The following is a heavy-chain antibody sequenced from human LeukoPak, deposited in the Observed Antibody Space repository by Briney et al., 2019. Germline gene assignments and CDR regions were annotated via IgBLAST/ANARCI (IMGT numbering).Heavy chain of an antibody. CDR2: IYYSGSS. J-gene: IGHJ4*02. V-gene: IGHV4-59*12. CDR1: GFTFSSYG. Sequence: GSLRLSCAASGFTFSSYGMHWIRQPPGKGLEWIGYIYYSGSSNYNPSLKSRVTVSVDTSKNQFSLKLSSVTAADTAVYYCARLRDLYNIFDYWGQGTLVTVSS. D-gene: IGHD1-1*01. CDR3: ARLRDLYNIFDY.